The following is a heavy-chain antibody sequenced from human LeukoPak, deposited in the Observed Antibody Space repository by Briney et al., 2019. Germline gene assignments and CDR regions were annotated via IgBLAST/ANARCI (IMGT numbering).Heavy chain of an antibody. V-gene: IGHV3-33*01. Sequence: GRSLRLSCAASGFTFSSFGMHWVRQAPGKGLEWVAVIWYDGSNNYYAESVKGRFTISRDNSKNTLYLQMNSLRAEDTAVYYCARDYYDSSGYKPAFDYWGQGTLVTVSS. D-gene: IGHD3-22*01. J-gene: IGHJ4*02. CDR1: GFTFSSFG. CDR3: ARDYYDSSGYKPAFDY. CDR2: IWYDGSNN.